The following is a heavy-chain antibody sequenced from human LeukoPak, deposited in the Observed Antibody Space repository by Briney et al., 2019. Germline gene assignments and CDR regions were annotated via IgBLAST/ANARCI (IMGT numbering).Heavy chain of an antibody. CDR2: IQYSGST. CDR3: ARAHSSSWYMDY. Sequence: SETLSLTCTVSGGSISTYYWSWIRQPPGKGLEWIGYIQYSGSTNYNPSLKSRVTISVDTPENQLSLKLRSVTAADTAVYYCARAHSSSWYMDYWGQGTLVTVSS. V-gene: IGHV4-59*01. J-gene: IGHJ4*02. D-gene: IGHD6-13*01. CDR1: GGSISTYY.